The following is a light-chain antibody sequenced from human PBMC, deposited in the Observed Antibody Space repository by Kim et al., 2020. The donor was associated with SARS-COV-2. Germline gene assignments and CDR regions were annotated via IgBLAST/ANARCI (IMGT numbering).Light chain of an antibody. CDR2: QDS. CDR3: QAWDSSTVV. V-gene: IGLV3-1*01. Sequence: YELTQPPSVSVSPGQTASITCSGDKLGDKYACWYQQKPGQSPVLVIYQDSKRPSGIPERFSGSNSGNTATLTISETQAMDEADYYCQAWDSSTVVFGGGTQLTVL. CDR1: KLGDKY. J-gene: IGLJ2*01.